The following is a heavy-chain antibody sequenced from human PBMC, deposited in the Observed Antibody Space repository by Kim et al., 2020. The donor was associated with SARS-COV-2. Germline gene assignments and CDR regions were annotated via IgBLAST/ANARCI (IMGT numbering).Heavy chain of an antibody. D-gene: IGHD3-10*01. CDR1: GGSFSGYY. J-gene: IGHJ5*02. CDR2: INHSGST. V-gene: IGHV4-34*01. CDR3: ARGVRKNYYGSGKGQSQSPFDP. Sequence: SETLSLTCAVYGGSFSGYYWSWIRQPPGKGLEWIGEINHSGSTNYNPSLKSRVTISVDTSKNQFSLKLSSVTAADTAVYYCARGVRKNYYGSGKGQSQSPFDPWGQGTLVTVSS.